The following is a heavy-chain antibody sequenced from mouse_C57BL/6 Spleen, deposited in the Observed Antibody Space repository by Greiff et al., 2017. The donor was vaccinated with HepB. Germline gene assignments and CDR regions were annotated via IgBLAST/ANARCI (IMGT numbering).Heavy chain of an antibody. Sequence: QVQLQQPGAELVKPGASVKLSCKASGYTFTSYWMQWVKQRPGQGLEWIGEIDPSDSYTNYNQKFKVKATLTVDTSSSTAYMQLSSLTSEDSAVYYCARRDYGSSYWAMDYWGQGTSVTVSS. CDR1: GYTFTSYW. J-gene: IGHJ4*01. D-gene: IGHD1-1*01. V-gene: IGHV1-50*01. CDR3: ARRDYGSSYWAMDY. CDR2: IDPSDSYT.